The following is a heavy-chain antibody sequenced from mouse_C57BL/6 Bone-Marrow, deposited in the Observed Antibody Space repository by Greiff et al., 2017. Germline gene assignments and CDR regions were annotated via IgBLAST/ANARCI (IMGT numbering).Heavy chain of an antibody. J-gene: IGHJ4*01. CDR3: TTSYSNYVNAMDY. V-gene: IGHV14-4*01. Sequence: VQLQQSGAELVRPGASVKLSCTASGFNIKDDYMHWVKQRPEQGLEWIGWIDPENGDTEYASKFQGKATITADTSSNTAYLQLSSLTSEDTAVYYWTTSYSNYVNAMDYWGQGTSVTVSS. CDR1: GFNIKDDY. D-gene: IGHD2-5*01. CDR2: IDPENGDT.